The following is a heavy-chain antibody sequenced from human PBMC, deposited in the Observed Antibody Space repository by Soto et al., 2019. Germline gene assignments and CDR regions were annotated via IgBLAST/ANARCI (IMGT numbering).Heavy chain of an antibody. D-gene: IGHD4-4*01. CDR1: GFTFRSYG. CDR2: ISGSGGST. Sequence: VQLVESGGGVVQPGRSLRLSCAASGFTFRSYGMHGVRQAPAKGRGWVSAISGSGGSTYYADSVKGRFTISRDNSKNTLYLQMNSLRAEDTAVYYCAASYSNYVGWFDPWGQGTLVTVSS. J-gene: IGHJ5*02. CDR3: AASYSNYVGWFDP. V-gene: IGHV3-23*04.